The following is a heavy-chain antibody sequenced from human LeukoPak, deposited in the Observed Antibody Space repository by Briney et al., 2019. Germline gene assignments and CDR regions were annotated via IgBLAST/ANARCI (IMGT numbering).Heavy chain of an antibody. D-gene: IGHD4-17*01. CDR2: IFHSGST. CDR1: SGSISSGGYS. CDR3: ARHVQEYGDYNAFDI. J-gene: IGHJ3*02. Sequence: SQTLSLTCAVSSGSISSGGYSWSWIRQPPGKGLEWIGYIFHSGSTYYNPSLKSRVTISVDTSKNQFSLKLSSVTAADTAVYYCARHVQEYGDYNAFDIWGQGTMVTVSS. V-gene: IGHV4-30-2*01.